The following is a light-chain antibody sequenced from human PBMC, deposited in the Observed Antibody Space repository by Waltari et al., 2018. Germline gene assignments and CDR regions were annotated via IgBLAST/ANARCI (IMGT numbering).Light chain of an antibody. V-gene: IGKV3-20*01. CDR1: QSVSSY. CDR2: GAS. J-gene: IGKJ2*03. CDR3: QKYSSSPYS. Sequence: ILTQSPATLSLSPGERATLSCRASQSVSSYLAWYQQKPGQAPRLLIYGASSRATGIPDRFSGSGSGTEFTLTISSLEPEDFAVYYCQKYSSSPYSFGQGTKVEIK.